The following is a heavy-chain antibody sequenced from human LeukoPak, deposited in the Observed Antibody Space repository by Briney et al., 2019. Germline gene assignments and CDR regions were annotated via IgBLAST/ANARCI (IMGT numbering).Heavy chain of an antibody. CDR1: GGSVSRDRYY. D-gene: IGHD1-1*01. CDR2: IYYSGGT. J-gene: IGHJ4*02. Sequence: PSETLSLTCTVSGGSVSRDRYYWSWIRQPPGKGLEWIGYIYYSGGTKYNPSLRSRVTISVDPSKNQVALKLSSVTAADTAVYYCATRPSGSDRVFPYFDYWGQGTLVTVSS. V-gene: IGHV4-61*01. CDR3: ATRPSGSDRVFPYFDY.